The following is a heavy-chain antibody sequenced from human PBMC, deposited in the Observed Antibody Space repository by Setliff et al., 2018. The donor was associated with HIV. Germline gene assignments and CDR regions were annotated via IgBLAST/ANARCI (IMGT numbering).Heavy chain of an antibody. Sequence: SETLSLTCSVSGDSLIGHWWWSWIRQPPGKGLEWTGNIHYSGTTHYNPSLRSRVTISVDTSKNQVSLKLRSVTAADTAVYYCARHICGTTACYAVDVWGPGTMVTVSS. J-gene: IGHJ3*01. CDR3: ARHICGTTACYAVDV. D-gene: IGHD2-2*01. V-gene: IGHV4-59*11. CDR2: IHYSGTT. CDR1: GDSLIGHW.